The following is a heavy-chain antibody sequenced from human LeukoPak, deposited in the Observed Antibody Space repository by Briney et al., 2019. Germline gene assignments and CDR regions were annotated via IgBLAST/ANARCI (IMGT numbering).Heavy chain of an antibody. V-gene: IGHV4-38-2*02. CDR2: IYHSGST. D-gene: IGHD2-2*02. CDR1: GYSISSGYY. J-gene: IGHJ5*02. Sequence: SETLSLTCTVSGYSISSGYYWGWIRQPPGKGLEWIGNIYHSGSTYYNPSLKSRVTMSRDTSKNQFSLNLNSVTATDTAVYYCAGECSSTTCYTRSFDPWGQGTLVTVSS. CDR3: AGECSSTTCYTRSFDP.